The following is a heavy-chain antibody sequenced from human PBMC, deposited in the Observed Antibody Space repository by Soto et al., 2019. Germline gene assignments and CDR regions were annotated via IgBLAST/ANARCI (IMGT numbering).Heavy chain of an antibody. Sequence: SQTLSLTCAISGDSVSSNGAAWNWIRQSPSRGLEWLGRTYYRSRWYSDYAPSVKSRITVNPDTSQNQFSLQLTSVTPEDTAIYSCARAPPGFHRAFDFWGPGTLVTVSS. V-gene: IGHV6-1*01. CDR2: TYYRSRWYS. CDR3: ARAPPGFHRAFDF. J-gene: IGHJ4*02. CDR1: GDSVSSNGAA.